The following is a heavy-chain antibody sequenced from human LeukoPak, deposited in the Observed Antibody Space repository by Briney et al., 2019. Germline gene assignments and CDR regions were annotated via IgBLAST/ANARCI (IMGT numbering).Heavy chain of an antibody. CDR3: ARDTVNGPFVISLDL. CDR1: GFSLRSSE. D-gene: IGHD2-8*01. Sequence: PRGSLTLSCAASGFSLRSSEMNWVRQAPGKGPEWVAHINSADNVQYYTDSVRGRFTMSRDNAKDLLFLQMNSLRDDDTAVYYCARDTVNGPFVISLDLWGQGVLVTDPS. V-gene: IGHV3-48*03. J-gene: IGHJ5*02. CDR2: INSADNVQ.